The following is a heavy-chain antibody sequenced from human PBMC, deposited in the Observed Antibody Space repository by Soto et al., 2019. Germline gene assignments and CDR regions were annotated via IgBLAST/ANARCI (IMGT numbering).Heavy chain of an antibody. Sequence: QVQLVQSGAEVKKPGASVKVSCKASGYTFTSHDINWVRQATGQGLEWMGWMNPNSGNTGCAQKFRGRVTMTRNTSASTAFMELSSLRSEDTAVYYCARWDYGDYARFDYWGQGTLVPVSS. CDR3: ARWDYGDYARFDY. CDR1: GYTFTSHD. J-gene: IGHJ4*02. D-gene: IGHD4-17*01. CDR2: MNPNSGNT. V-gene: IGHV1-8*01.